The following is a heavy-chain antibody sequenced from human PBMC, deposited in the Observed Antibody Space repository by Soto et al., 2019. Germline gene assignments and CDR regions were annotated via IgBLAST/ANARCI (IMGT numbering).Heavy chain of an antibody. J-gene: IGHJ4*02. V-gene: IGHV1-18*01. CDR1: GYTFTSYG. D-gene: IGHD1-26*01. Sequence: QVQLVQSGAEVKKPGASVKVSCKASGYTFTSYGISWVRQAPGQGLEWMGWISANTGNTNFAQKLQGRGTMTTDTSTSTAYMELRSLRSDDTAVYYCASDGRYSGSYGGYYFDYWGQGTLVTVSS. CDR3: ASDGRYSGSYGGYYFDY. CDR2: ISANTGNT.